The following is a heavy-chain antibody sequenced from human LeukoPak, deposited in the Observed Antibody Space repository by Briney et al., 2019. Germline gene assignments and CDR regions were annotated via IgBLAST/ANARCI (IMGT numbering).Heavy chain of an antibody. D-gene: IGHD2-15*01. CDR3: ARAQPPRISCSGGSCQTFDY. J-gene: IGHJ4*02. V-gene: IGHV1-18*01. CDR1: GYTFTSYG. CDR2: ISVYNGNT. Sequence: ASVTVSCKASGYTFTSYGISWVRQAPGQGREWMGWISVYNGNTNYAQKLEGRVTIGRGTSISTAYRELTRLTSDATAVYYCARAQPPRISCSGGSCQTFDYWGQGTLVTVSS.